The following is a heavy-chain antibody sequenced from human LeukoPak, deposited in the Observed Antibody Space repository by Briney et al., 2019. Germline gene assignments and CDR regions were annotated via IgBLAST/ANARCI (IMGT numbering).Heavy chain of an antibody. Sequence: GASVRVSCKGSGYTFIAYYMHWVRQAPGQGLEWMGWINPNSGGTNYAQKFQGRVTMTRDTSISTAYMELSRLRSDDTAVYYCARDFEGVMVATRNYYYYMDVWGKGTTVTISS. V-gene: IGHV1-2*02. CDR1: GYTFIAYY. CDR2: INPNSGGT. D-gene: IGHD3-3*01. CDR3: ARDFEGVMVATRNYYYYMDV. J-gene: IGHJ6*03.